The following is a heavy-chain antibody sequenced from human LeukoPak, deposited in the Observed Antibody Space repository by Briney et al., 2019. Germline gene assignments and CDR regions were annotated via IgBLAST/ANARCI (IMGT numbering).Heavy chain of an antibody. D-gene: IGHD6-13*01. CDR1: GFTFSNYA. CDR2: ISSDGGST. V-gene: IGHV3-64*01. Sequence: AGGSLRLSCAASGFTFSNYAMHWVRQAPGKGLEYVSTISSDGGSTSHANSVKGRFTISRDNSKNTLYLQMGSLRAEDMAVYYCARAGSSFAWVWFDPWGQGTLVSVSS. J-gene: IGHJ5*02. CDR3: ARAGSSFAWVWFDP.